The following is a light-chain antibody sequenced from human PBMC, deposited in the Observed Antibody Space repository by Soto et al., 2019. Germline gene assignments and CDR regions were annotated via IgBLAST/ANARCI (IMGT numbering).Light chain of an antibody. V-gene: IGLV2-14*01. CDR1: SSDGGGYNY. Sequence: QSALTQPASVSGYPGQSITISCTGTSSDGGGYNYVSWYQQHPCKAPKLMIYDVSNRPSGVSNRFSGSKSGNTASLTISGLQAEDEADYYCSSYTSSSTLVVFGGGTKVTVL. CDR2: DVS. CDR3: SSYTSSSTLVV. J-gene: IGLJ2*01.